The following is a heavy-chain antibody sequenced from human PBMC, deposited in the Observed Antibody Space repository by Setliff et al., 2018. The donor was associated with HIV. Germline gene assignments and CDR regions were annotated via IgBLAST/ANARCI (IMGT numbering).Heavy chain of an antibody. V-gene: IGHV4-34*01. CDR3: ARGPVSGYDRGWVDS. J-gene: IGHJ4*02. D-gene: IGHD5-12*01. CDR2: IDHSGGP. CDR1: GSSFNNYY. Sequence: SETLSLTCAVYGSSFNNYYWSWIRQSPGKGLEWIGEIDHSGGPNYKSSLKSRVTITIVTSKNQFSLKVTSVTAADTAIYYCARGPVSGYDRGWVDSWGQGTQVTVSS.